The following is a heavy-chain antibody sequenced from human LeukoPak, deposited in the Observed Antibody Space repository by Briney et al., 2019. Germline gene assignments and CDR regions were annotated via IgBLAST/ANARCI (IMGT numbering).Heavy chain of an antibody. D-gene: IGHD2-15*01. CDR3: AREVVVTGFDY. V-gene: IGHV3-30-3*01. Sequence: PGRSLRLSCTASGFTFSSYAMHWVRQAPGKGLEWVAVISYDGSNKYYADSVKGRFTISRDNSKNTLYLQMNSLRAEDTAVYYCAREVVVTGFDYWGQGTLVTVSS. CDR2: ISYDGSNK. J-gene: IGHJ4*02. CDR1: GFTFSSYA.